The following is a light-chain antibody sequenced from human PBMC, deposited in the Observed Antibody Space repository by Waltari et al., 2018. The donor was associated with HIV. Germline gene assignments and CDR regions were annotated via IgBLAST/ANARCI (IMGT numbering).Light chain of an antibody. J-gene: IGLJ3*02. CDR1: SSDVGGYNY. CDR2: DVN. CDR3: CSYADKYTWV. Sequence: QSALTQPRSMSGSPGQSVTISCTGTSSDVGGYNYVSWYQQHPGKAPKLMVFDVNKRPSGVPDRFSGSKSGYTASLTISGLQAEDEADYYCCSYADKYTWVFGGGTKLAVL. V-gene: IGLV2-11*01.